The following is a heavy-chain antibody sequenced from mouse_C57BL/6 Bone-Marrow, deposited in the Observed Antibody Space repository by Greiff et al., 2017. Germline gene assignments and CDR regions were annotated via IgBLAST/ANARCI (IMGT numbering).Heavy chain of an antibody. CDR1: GFNIKDDY. V-gene: IGHV14-4*01. J-gene: IGHJ2*01. CDR3: TADGQVEGYAFVY. CDR2: IDPENGDT. Sequence: EVQLQQSGAELVRPGASVKLSCTASGFNIKDDYMHWVKQRPEQGLEWIGWIDPENGDTEYASKFQGKATITADTSSNTAYLQLSSLTSEGTAVYYCTADGQVEGYAFVYWGQGTTLTVSS. D-gene: IGHD2-14*01.